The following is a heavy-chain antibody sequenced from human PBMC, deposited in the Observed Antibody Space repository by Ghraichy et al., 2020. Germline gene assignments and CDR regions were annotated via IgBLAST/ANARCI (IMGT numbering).Heavy chain of an antibody. Sequence: SETLSLTCTVSGGSISSYYWSWIRQPPGKGLEWIGYIYYSGSTNYNPSLKSRVTISVDTSKNQFSLKLSSVTAADTAVYYCASYYATFRRYFDLWGRGTLVTVSS. D-gene: IGHD3-10*01. CDR2: IYYSGST. V-gene: IGHV4-59*01. CDR3: ASYYATFRRYFDL. CDR1: GGSISSYY. J-gene: IGHJ2*01.